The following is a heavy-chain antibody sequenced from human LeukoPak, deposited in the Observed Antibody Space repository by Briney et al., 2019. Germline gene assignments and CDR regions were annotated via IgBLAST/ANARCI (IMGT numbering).Heavy chain of an antibody. CDR3: ARDPRTRA. J-gene: IGHJ3*01. V-gene: IGHV3-48*02. CDR2: ISSSSSII. CDR1: GFIFSKYA. Sequence: PGGSLRLSCAASGFIFSKYAMEWVRQAPGKGLEWVSYISSSSSIIYYADSVKGRFTISRDNAKNSLYLQMNSLRDEDTAVYYCARDPRTRAWGQGTMVTVSS. D-gene: IGHD2-2*01.